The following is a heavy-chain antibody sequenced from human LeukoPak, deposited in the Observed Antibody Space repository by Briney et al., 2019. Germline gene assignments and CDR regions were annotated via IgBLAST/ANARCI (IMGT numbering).Heavy chain of an antibody. CDR3: ARIRMGYYGSGSYYIAFDY. J-gene: IGHJ4*02. CDR2: INPTGSST. Sequence: GASVKVSCKASGYTFTNYYMHWVRQAPGQGLEWMGLINPTGSSTNYAQKFQGRVTMTRDTSTTTVYMELSSLRSEDTAVYYCARIRMGYYGSGSYYIAFDYWGQGTLVTVSS. V-gene: IGHV1-46*01. CDR1: GYTFTNYY. D-gene: IGHD3-10*01.